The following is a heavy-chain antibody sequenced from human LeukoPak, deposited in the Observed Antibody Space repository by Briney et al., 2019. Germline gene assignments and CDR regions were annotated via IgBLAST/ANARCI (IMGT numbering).Heavy chain of an antibody. CDR3: AKAFRGLREYYYYMDV. Sequence: GGSLRLSCAASGFTFSSYGMSWVRQAPGKGLEWVSAISGSGGSTYYADSVKGRFTISRDNSKNTLYLQMNSLRAEDTAVYYCAKAFRGLREYYYYMDVWGKGTTVTVSS. D-gene: IGHD3-16*01. CDR1: GFTFSSYG. V-gene: IGHV3-23*01. J-gene: IGHJ6*03. CDR2: ISGSGGST.